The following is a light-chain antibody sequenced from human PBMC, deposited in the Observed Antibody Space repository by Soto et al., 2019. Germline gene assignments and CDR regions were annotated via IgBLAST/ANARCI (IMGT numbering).Light chain of an antibody. V-gene: IGKV3-11*01. CDR2: DAF. CDR1: QTVSSY. Sequence: EIVLTQSPATLSLSPGERATLSCRASQTVSSYLAWYQQKPGQAPRLLIYDAFNRATGIPGRFSGSGSGTDFTLTISSLEPEDFAVYYCQQRSNWPLTFGGGTKVEI. J-gene: IGKJ4*01. CDR3: QQRSNWPLT.